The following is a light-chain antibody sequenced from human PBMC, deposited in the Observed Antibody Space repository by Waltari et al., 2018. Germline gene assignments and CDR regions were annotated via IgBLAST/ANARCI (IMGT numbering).Light chain of an antibody. Sequence: EIVLTQSPDILSLSPGERPTLSGRAIQSASRSLAWYQQKHGQAPRRLIYGASSRATGIPDRFSGGGSGTDFSLTISRLEPEDFAVYYCQHYVRLPATFGQGTKVEIK. J-gene: IGKJ1*01. CDR2: GAS. V-gene: IGKV3-20*01. CDR1: QSASRS. CDR3: QHYVRLPAT.